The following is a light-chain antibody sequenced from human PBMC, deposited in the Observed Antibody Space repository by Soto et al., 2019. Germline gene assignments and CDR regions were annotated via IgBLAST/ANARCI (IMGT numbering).Light chain of an antibody. CDR2: GAS. J-gene: IGKJ4*01. Sequence: EMVLTQSPDTLSLSPGERATLSCRASQSVSSSSLAWYQQRVGQAPRLLIYGASTRAPGIPDKFSGGGSGTDFVLTISRLESEDFAVYYCQQYGSSPLTFGGGTKVDIK. CDR1: QSVSSSS. V-gene: IGKV3-20*01. CDR3: QQYGSSPLT.